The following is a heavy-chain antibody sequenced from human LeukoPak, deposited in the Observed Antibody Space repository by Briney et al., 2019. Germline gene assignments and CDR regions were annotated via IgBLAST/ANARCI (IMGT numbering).Heavy chain of an antibody. CDR3: AKDFANWGLMDV. CDR2: ISGDGGST. V-gene: IGHV3-43*02. CDR1: GFTFDDYA. Sequence: GGSLRLSCAASGFTFDDYAMHWVRQAPGKGLEWVSLISGDGGSTYYADSVKGRFTISRDNSKNSLYLQMSSLRTEDTALYYCAKDFANWGLMDVWGKGTTVTVSS. J-gene: IGHJ6*04. D-gene: IGHD7-27*01.